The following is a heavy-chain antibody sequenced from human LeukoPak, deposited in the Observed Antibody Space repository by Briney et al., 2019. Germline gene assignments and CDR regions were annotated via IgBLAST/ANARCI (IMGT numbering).Heavy chain of an antibody. V-gene: IGHV3-30*02. CDR1: GFTFNTYG. CDR2: IRSDGSNE. CDR3: ATDGDHYDVDY. J-gene: IGHJ4*02. D-gene: IGHD5-12*01. Sequence: GGSLRLSCAASGFTFNTYGMHWVRQAPGKGLEWVAMIRSDGSNEYYADSVKGRFTISRDNSRNTLYLQMNSLRVEDTAVYYCATDGDHYDVDYWGQGTLVTVSS.